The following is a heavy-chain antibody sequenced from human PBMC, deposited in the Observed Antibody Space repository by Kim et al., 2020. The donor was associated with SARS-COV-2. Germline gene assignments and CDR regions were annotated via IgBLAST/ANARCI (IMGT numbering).Heavy chain of an antibody. CDR2: IYSGGST. CDR3: ARDQIVWQQLVYYYYGMD. V-gene: IGHV3-53*01. J-gene: IGHJ6*01. CDR1: GFTVSSNY. D-gene: IGHD6-13*01. Sequence: GGSLRVSCAASGFTVSSNYMSWVRQAPGKGLEWVSVIYSGGSTYYADSVKGRFTISRDNSKNTLYLQMNSLRAEDTAVYYCARDQIVWQQLVYYYYGMD.